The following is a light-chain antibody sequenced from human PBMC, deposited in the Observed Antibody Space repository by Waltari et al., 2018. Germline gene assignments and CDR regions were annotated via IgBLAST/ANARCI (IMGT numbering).Light chain of an antibody. CDR3: QQYSSHLIT. Sequence: DIQMTQFPPIVSASVGDRIPISCRASERINGWLAWYQQKAGQAPKLLIYKASTLERGVPARFSGSGSETEFSLTIGALQPEDFATYYCQQYSSHLITFGGGTKVEMK. CDR1: ERINGW. J-gene: IGKJ4*01. CDR2: KAS. V-gene: IGKV1-5*03.